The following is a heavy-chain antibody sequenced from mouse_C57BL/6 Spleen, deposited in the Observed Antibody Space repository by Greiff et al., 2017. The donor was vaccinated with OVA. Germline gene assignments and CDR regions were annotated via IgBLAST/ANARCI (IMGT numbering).Heavy chain of an antibody. V-gene: IGHV1-55*01. CDR3: ARSDYVLAWFAY. Sequence: QVQLKQSGAELVKPGASVKMSCKASGYTFTSYWITWVKQRPGQGLEWIGDIYPGSGSTNYNEKFKSKATLTVDTSSSTAYMQLSSLTSEDSAVYYCARSDYVLAWFAYWGQGTLVTVSA. CDR2: IYPGSGST. J-gene: IGHJ3*01. D-gene: IGHD2-4*01. CDR1: GYTFTSYW.